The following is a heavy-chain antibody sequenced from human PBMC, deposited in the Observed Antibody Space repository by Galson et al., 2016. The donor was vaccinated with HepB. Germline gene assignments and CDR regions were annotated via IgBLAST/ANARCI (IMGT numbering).Heavy chain of an antibody. V-gene: IGHV3-74*01. CDR3: ARMESGGCDCWSGHYSWSGGMDV. J-gene: IGHJ6*02. CDR1: GFSFSSYW. CDR2: INKDGSST. Sequence: SLRLSCAASGFSFSSYWMHWVRQAPGKGLVCVSRINKDGSSTSYADSVKGRFTISRDNAKNTLCLQMNSLRAEDTAVYYCARMESGGCDCWSGHYSWSGGMDVWGQGTTVTVSS. D-gene: IGHD3-3*01.